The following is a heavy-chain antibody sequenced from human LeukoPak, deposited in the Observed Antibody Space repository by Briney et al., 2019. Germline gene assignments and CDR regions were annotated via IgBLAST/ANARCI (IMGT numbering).Heavy chain of an antibody. CDR3: ARAKNSGSFVNWFDP. J-gene: IGHJ5*02. Sequence: SVKVSCKAFGGTFSSYAISWVRQAPGQGLEWMGGIIPIFGTANYAQKFQGRVTITADESTSTAYMELSSLRSEDTAVYYCARAKNSGSFVNWFDPWGQGTLVTVSS. D-gene: IGHD1-26*01. CDR2: IIPIFGTA. CDR1: GGTFSSYA. V-gene: IGHV1-69*13.